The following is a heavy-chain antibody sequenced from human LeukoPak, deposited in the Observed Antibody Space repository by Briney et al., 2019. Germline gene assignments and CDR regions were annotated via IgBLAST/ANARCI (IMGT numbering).Heavy chain of an antibody. V-gene: IGHV4-59*01. CDR3: ARVSLKQWLHYFDY. J-gene: IGHJ4*02. D-gene: IGHD6-19*01. Sequence: SETLSLTCTVSGGSISSYYWSWIRQPPGKGLEWIGYIYYSGSTNYNPSLKSRVTISVDTSKNQFSLKLSSVTAADTAVYYCARVSLKQWLHYFDYWGQGTLVTVSS. CDR1: GGSISSYY. CDR2: IYYSGST.